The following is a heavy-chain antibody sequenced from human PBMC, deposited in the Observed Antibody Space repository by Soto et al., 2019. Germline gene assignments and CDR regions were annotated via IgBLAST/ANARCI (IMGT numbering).Heavy chain of an antibody. CDR3: ARLGWELENWFDP. D-gene: IGHD1-26*01. CDR1: GGSISSGGYY. CDR2: IYYSGST. V-gene: IGHV4-31*03. Sequence: QVQLQESGPGLVKPSQTLSLTCTVSGGSISSGGYYWSWIRQHPGKGLEWIGYIYYSGSTYYNPSLKSRVTISVDTPKNQFSLKLSSVTAADTAVYYCARLGWELENWFDPWGQGTLVTVSS. J-gene: IGHJ5*02.